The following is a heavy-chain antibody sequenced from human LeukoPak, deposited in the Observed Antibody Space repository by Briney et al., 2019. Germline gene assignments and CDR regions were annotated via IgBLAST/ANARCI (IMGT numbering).Heavy chain of an antibody. CDR3: ARADSSGYYHPIN. CDR1: GFTFSSYE. V-gene: IGHV3-48*03. Sequence: GGSLRLSCAASGFTFSSYEMNWVRQAPGKGLEWASYISSSSSTIYYADSVKGRFTISRDNAKNSLYLQMNSLRAEDTAVYYCARADSSGYYHPINWGQGTLVTVSS. CDR2: ISSSSSTI. J-gene: IGHJ4*02. D-gene: IGHD3-22*01.